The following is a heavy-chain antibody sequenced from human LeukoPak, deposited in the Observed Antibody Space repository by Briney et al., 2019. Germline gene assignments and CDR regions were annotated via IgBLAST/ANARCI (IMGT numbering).Heavy chain of an antibody. CDR1: GFTVSRNY. CDR2: ITGDGGYT. Sequence: PGGSLRLSCAASGFTVSRNYMSWVRQAPGKGLEYVSAITGDGGYTYYANSVKGRFTISGDNSKKTLYLQMGSLRADDMAVYYCARVSTNDRRNAFDIWGQGTMVTVSS. D-gene: IGHD2-8*01. V-gene: IGHV3-64*01. CDR3: ARVSTNDRRNAFDI. J-gene: IGHJ3*02.